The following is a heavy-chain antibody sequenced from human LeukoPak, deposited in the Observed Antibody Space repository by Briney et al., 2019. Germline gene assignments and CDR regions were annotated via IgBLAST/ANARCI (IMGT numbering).Heavy chain of an antibody. CDR1: GFTFSSYA. Sequence: GSLRLSCAASGFTFSSYAMSWVRQAPGKGLEWVSAISASGVSTFYADSVKGRSTISRDNSKNTLYLQMNSLRAEDTAVYYCAKDESSGGTIDYWGQGTLVTVSS. D-gene: IGHD3-22*01. J-gene: IGHJ4*02. CDR3: AKDESSGGTIDY. CDR2: ISASGVST. V-gene: IGHV3-23*01.